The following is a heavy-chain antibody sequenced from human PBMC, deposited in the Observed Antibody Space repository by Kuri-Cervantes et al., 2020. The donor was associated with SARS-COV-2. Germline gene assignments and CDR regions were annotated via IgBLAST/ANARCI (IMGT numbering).Heavy chain of an antibody. CDR1: GASISETIFW. Sequence: SETLSLTCIVSGASISETIFWWGWIRQPPGRGLEWIGSIYYRGNTYYNPSLKSRITMSVDTPKSQFSLRLRSVTAADTAMYYCARLGTGLPFDSWGQGTLVTVSS. CDR2: IYYRGNT. J-gene: IGHJ4*02. D-gene: IGHD7-27*01. CDR3: ARLGTGLPFDS. V-gene: IGHV4-39*01.